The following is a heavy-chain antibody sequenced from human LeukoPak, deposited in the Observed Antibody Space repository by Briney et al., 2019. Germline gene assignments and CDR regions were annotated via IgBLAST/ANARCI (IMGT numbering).Heavy chain of an antibody. CDR2: INHSGST. J-gene: IGHJ3*02. D-gene: IGHD3-10*01. CDR1: GRSFSGYY. Sequence: SETLSLTCAVYGRSFSGYYWTWIRQTPGKGLEWIGEINHSGSTNYNPSLKSRVTISVDTSKNQFSLKLSSVTAADTAVYYCARPRTMVRGAKGAFDIWGQGTMVTVSS. V-gene: IGHV4-34*01. CDR3: ARPRTMVRGAKGAFDI.